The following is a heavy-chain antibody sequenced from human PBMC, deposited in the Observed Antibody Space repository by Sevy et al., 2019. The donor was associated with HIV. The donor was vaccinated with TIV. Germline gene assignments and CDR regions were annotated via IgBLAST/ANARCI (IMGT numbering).Heavy chain of an antibody. CDR1: GFTFSKYS. CDR3: AREGCTKPHDY. CDR2: LSFGCGEI. Sequence: GGSLRLSCAASGFTFSKYSMSWVRQPPGKGLEWVSTLSFGCGEINYADSVKGVFTISRDNSKSSVCLQMNNLRPEDTAVYYCAREGCTKPHDYWGQGTLVTVSS. V-gene: IGHV3-23*01. D-gene: IGHD2-8*01. J-gene: IGHJ4*02.